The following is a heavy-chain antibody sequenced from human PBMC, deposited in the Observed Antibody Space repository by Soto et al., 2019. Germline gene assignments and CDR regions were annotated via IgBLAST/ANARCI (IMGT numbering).Heavy chain of an antibody. D-gene: IGHD5-18*01. J-gene: IGHJ6*02. CDR3: ARAQRIQLWASGMDV. CDR2: IIPVFGTV. CDR1: GGTFSSYA. Sequence: SVKVSCKASGGTFSSYAISWVRQAPGQGLEWMGGIIPVFGTVNYAQKFQGRVTITADESTTTAYMELRSLRSEDAAVYYCARAQRIQLWASGMDVWGQGTTVTVSS. V-gene: IGHV1-69*13.